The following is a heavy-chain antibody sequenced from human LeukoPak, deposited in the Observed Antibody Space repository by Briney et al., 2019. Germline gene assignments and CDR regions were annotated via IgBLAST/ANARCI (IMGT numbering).Heavy chain of an antibody. CDR2: INPNSGGT. Sequence: ASVKVSCKASGYIFTGYYIHWVRQAPGQGLEWMGWINPNSGGTKYAQKFQGRVTMTRDTSISTAYMELSRLRSDDTAVYYCARRPLGVVTVDAFDIWGQGTMVTVSS. J-gene: IGHJ3*02. CDR1: GYIFTGYY. D-gene: IGHD3-3*01. CDR3: ARRPLGVVTVDAFDI. V-gene: IGHV1-2*02.